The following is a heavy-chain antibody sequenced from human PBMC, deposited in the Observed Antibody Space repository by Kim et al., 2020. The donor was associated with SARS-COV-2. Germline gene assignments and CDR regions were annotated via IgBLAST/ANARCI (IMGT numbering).Heavy chain of an antibody. V-gene: IGHV3-30-3*01. CDR2: ISYDGSNK. D-gene: IGHD2-2*01. CDR3: ASGGYCSSTSCYDLGGDN. CDR1: GFTFSSYA. J-gene: IGHJ4*02. Sequence: GGSLRLSCAASGFTFSSYAMHWVRQAPGKGLEWVAVISYDGSNKYYADSVKGRFTISRDNSKNTLYLQMNSLRAEDTAVYYCASGGYCSSTSCYDLGGDNWGQGTLVTVSS.